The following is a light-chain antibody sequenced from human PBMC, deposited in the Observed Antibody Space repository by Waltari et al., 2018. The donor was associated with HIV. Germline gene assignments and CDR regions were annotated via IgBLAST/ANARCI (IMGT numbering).Light chain of an antibody. Sequence: SHGLTQPPSVSVSPGQTAEITCSGDVLSNQYAFWYQHKAGQAPVILIYRDDERPSEVPERFSGSSSGATVALTISGVQAEDEADYYCRSRDISGTHVVFGGGTKLTVL. CDR2: RDD. CDR3: RSRDISGTHVV. J-gene: IGLJ2*01. V-gene: IGLV3-25*03. CDR1: VLSNQY.